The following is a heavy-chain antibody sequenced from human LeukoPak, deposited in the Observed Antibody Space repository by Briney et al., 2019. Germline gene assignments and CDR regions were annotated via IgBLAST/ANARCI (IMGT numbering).Heavy chain of an antibody. Sequence: PSETLSLTCTVSGGSISSYYWSWIRQPPGKGLEWIGYIYYSGSTNYNPSLKSRVTISVDTSKNQFSLKLSSVTAADTAVYYCARVGDSIHWGQGTLVTVSS. CDR1: GGSISSYY. D-gene: IGHD3-22*01. V-gene: IGHV4-59*01. CDR2: IYYSGST. J-gene: IGHJ4*02. CDR3: ARVGDSIH.